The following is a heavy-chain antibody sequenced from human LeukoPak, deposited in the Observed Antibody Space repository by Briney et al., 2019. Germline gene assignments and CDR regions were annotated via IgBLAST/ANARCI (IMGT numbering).Heavy chain of an antibody. Sequence: SETLSLTCTVSGGSISSGDYYWSWIRQPPGKGLEWIGYIYYSGSTYYNPSLKSRVTISVDTSKNQFSLKLSSVTAADTAMYYCARGHTVTEFDYWGQGPLVTVSS. CDR3: ARGHTVTEFDY. V-gene: IGHV4-30-4*01. D-gene: IGHD4-17*01. CDR1: GGSISSGDYY. J-gene: IGHJ4*02. CDR2: IYYSGST.